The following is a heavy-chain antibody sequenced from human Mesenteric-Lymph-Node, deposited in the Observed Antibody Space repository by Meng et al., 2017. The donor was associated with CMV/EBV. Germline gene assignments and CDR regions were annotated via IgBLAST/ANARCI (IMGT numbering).Heavy chain of an antibody. V-gene: IGHV4-31*02. D-gene: IGHD3-22*01. J-gene: IGHJ4*02. Sequence: GSISSGGYYWSWIRQDPGKGMEWSGYIYYSGNTYYNPSLKSRVTISVDTSKNQFSLKLSSVTAADTAVYYCARGNGEGSGSFPFDYWGQGTLVTVSS. CDR2: IYYSGNT. CDR1: GSISSGGYY. CDR3: ARGNGEGSGSFPFDY.